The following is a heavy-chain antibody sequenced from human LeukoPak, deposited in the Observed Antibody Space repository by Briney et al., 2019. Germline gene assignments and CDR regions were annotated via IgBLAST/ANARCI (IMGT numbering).Heavy chain of an antibody. V-gene: IGHV4-34*01. D-gene: IGHD4-23*01. Sequence: SETLSLTCAVYGGSFSGDYWSWIRQPPGKGLEWIGETNHSGSTNYNPSLKSRVTISVDTSKNQFSLKLSSVTAADTAVYYCARGRRWSYYYYYGMDVWGQGTTVTVSS. J-gene: IGHJ6*02. CDR1: GGSFSGDY. CDR3: ARGRRWSYYYYYGMDV. CDR2: TNHSGST.